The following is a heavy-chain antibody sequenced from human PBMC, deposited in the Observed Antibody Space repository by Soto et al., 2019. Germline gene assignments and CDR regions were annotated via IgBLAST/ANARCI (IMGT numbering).Heavy chain of an antibody. V-gene: IGHV1-18*01. CDR1: GYTFTSYG. CDR2: ISAYNGNT. D-gene: IGHD5-12*01. J-gene: IGHJ6*03. CDR3: ARVVAGSGYDYTYYYYYMDV. Sequence: ASVKVSCKASGYTFTSYGISWVRQAPGQGLEWMGWISAYNGNTNYAQKLQGRVTMTTDTSTSTAYMELRSLRSDDTAVYYCARVVAGSGYDYTYYYYYMDVWGKGTTVTVSS.